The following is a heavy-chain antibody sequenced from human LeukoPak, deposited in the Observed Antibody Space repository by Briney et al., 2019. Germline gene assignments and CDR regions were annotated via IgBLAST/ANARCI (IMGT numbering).Heavy chain of an antibody. CDR3: ARGLFLSGYLDAFDI. CDR1: GFTVSSND. V-gene: IGHV3-53*01. Sequence: PGGSLRLSCAASGFTVSSNDMSWVRQAPGKGLEWVSLIYSDGRTYYADSVKGRCTISRDGSKNTLYLQMNSLRVEDTAVYYCARGLFLSGYLDAFDIWGQGTVVTVSS. J-gene: IGHJ3*02. CDR2: IYSDGRT. D-gene: IGHD3-22*01.